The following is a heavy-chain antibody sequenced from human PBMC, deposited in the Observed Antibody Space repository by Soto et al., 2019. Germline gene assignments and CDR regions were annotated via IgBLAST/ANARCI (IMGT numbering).Heavy chain of an antibody. CDR2: IYLTGST. V-gene: IGHV4-31*03. J-gene: IGHJ4*02. CDR3: ARDWGSSGWPN. D-gene: IGHD6-19*01. CDR1: GHSLSSGGYY. Sequence: PSETLSLTCTVSGHSLSSGGYYWSWIRQHPGKGLEWVGYIYLTGSTLYNPSLKSRLAMSLDTSKNQFSLRLTSVTAADTAVYFCARDWGSSGWPNWGQGTLVTVSS.